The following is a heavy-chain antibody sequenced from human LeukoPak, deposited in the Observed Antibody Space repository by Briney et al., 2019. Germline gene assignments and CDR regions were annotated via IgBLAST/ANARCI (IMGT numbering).Heavy chain of an antibody. CDR3: ARDQNGADY. J-gene: IGHJ4*02. V-gene: IGHV1-2*02. CDR2: INPNSGGA. D-gene: IGHD2-8*01. CDR1: GYTFTGYY. Sequence: GASVKVSCKTSGYTFTGYYMHWVRQAPGQGLEWMGWINPNSGGANFAQRFQGRVTMTRDTSISTAYMELSRLRSDDTAVYYCARDQNGADYWGQGTLVTVSS.